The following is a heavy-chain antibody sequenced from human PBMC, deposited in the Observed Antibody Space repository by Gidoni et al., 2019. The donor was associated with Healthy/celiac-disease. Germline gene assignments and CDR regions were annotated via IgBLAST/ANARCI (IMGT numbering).Heavy chain of an antibody. V-gene: IGHV3-30*18. D-gene: IGHD1-26*01. J-gene: IGHJ4*02. Sequence: QVQLVESGGGVVQPGRSLRLSCAASGFTFSSYGMHWVRQAPGKGLEWVAVISYDGSNKYYADSVKGRFTISRDNSKNTLYLQMNSLRAEDTAVYYCAKDGGVGANFDYWGQGTLVTVSS. CDR1: GFTFSSYG. CDR3: AKDGGVGANFDY. CDR2: ISYDGSNK.